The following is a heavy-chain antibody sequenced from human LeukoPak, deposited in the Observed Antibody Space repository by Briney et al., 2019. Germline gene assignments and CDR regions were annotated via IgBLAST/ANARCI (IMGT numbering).Heavy chain of an antibody. CDR2: ISWNSGTI. D-gene: IGHD4-23*01. CDR1: GFTSYA. Sequence: PGTSLRLSCAASGFTSYAMHWVRQSPGQGLEWVSGISWNSGTIGYADSVKGRFTISRDNAKNSLYLQMNSLKTEDTALYYCAKSYINYGGNSADAFDVWGQGTMVTVSS. J-gene: IGHJ3*01. CDR3: AKSYINYGGNSADAFDV. V-gene: IGHV3-9*02.